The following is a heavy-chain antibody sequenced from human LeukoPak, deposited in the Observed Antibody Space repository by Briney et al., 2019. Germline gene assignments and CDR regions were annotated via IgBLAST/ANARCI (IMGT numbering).Heavy chain of an antibody. J-gene: IGHJ4*02. V-gene: IGHV3-74*01. CDR2: VKNDGSIT. CDR3: AKALGSVVPAAMDY. Sequence: GGSLRLSCAASGFTFSTYWMHWVRQAPGKGLVWVSRVKNDGSITIYADSVKGRFTISRDNAKSTLYLQMNSLRAEDMALYYCAKALGSVVPAAMDYWGQGTLVTVSS. D-gene: IGHD2-2*01. CDR1: GFTFSTYW.